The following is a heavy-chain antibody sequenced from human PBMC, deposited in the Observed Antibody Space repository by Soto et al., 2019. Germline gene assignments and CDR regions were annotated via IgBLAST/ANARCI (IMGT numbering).Heavy chain of an antibody. CDR1: GYTFTSYG. D-gene: IGHD2-15*01. Sequence: ASVKVSCKASGYTFTSYGISWVRQAPGQGLEWMGWISAYNGNTNYAQKLQGRVTMTTDTSTSTAYMELRSLRSDDTAVYYCASSGIYCSGGSCYSWFDYWGQGTLATVSS. CDR3: ASSGIYCSGGSCYSWFDY. J-gene: IGHJ4*02. V-gene: IGHV1-18*01. CDR2: ISAYNGNT.